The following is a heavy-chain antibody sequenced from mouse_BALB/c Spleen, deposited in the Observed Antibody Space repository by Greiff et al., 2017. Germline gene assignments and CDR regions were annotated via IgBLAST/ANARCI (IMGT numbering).Heavy chain of an antibody. CDR1: GFSLTGYG. V-gene: IGHV2-6-7*01. CDR3: ARDRRNWVYAMDY. Sequence: QVQLKQSGPGLVAPSQSLSITCTVSGFSLTGYGVNWVRQPPGKGLEWLGMIWGDGSTDYNSALKSRLSISKDNSKSQVFLKMNSLQTDDTARYYCARDRRNWVYAMDYWGQGTSVTVSS. CDR2: IWGDGST. D-gene: IGHD4-1*01. J-gene: IGHJ4*01.